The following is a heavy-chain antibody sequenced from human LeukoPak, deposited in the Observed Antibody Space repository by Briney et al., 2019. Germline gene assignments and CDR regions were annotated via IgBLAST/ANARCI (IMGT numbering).Heavy chain of an antibody. J-gene: IGHJ6*02. CDR3: AWGTIFGVGPAEGMDV. CDR1: GFTFSSYA. CDR2: ISGGST. V-gene: IGHV3-23*01. D-gene: IGHD3-3*01. Sequence: GGSLRLSCAASGFTFSSYAMSWVRQAPGKGLEWVSAISGGSTYYADSVKGRFTISRDNSKNTLYLQMNSLRAEDTAVYYCAWGTIFGVGPAEGMDVRGQGTTVTVSS.